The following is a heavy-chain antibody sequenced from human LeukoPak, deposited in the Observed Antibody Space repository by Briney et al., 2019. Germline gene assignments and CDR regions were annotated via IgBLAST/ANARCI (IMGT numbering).Heavy chain of an antibody. CDR2: ISGSGGST. CDR3: AKDPPMFTILQNWFDP. D-gene: IGHD2-21*01. V-gene: IGHV3-23*01. J-gene: IGHJ5*02. Sequence: GGSLRLSCAASGFTFSSYAMSWVRQAPGKGLEWVSAISGSGGSTYYADSVKGRFTISRDNSKNTLYLQMNSLRAEDTAVYYCAKDPPMFTILQNWFDPWGQGTLVTVSS. CDR1: GFTFSSYA.